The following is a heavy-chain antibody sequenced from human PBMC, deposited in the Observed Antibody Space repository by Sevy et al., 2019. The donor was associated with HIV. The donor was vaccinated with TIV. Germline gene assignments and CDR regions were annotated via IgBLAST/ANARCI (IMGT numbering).Heavy chain of an antibody. CDR2: IYYNGHI. D-gene: IGHD1-26*01. CDR1: GGSITSLY. J-gene: IGHJ4*02. Sequence: SETLSLTCTVSGGSITSLYWNWIRQPPGKGLEWIANIYYNGHINYNPSLKRRVTLTLDTSKNQFSLRLSSVTAADKAMYYCAGGNAWGRGYSWGQGTLVTVSS. V-gene: IGHV4-59*08. CDR3: AGGNAWGRGYS.